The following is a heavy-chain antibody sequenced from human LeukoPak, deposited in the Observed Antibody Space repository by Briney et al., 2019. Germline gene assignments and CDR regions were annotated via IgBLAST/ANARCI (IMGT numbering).Heavy chain of an antibody. CDR3: ARDWFHAIDY. V-gene: IGHV3-30*04. CDR1: GFTFSSHA. CDR2: ISYDGSNK. Sequence: GRSLRLSCAASGFTFSSHAMHWVRQAPGKGLEWVAVISYDGSNKYYADSVKGRFTISRDNSKNTLYLQMNSLRAEDTAVYYCARDWFHAIDYWGQGTLVTVSS. J-gene: IGHJ4*02. D-gene: IGHD2/OR15-2a*01.